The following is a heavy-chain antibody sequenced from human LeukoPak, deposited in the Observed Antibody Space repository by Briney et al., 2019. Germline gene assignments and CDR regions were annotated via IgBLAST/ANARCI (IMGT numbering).Heavy chain of an antibody. CDR3: ARAGYDILTGIDY. J-gene: IGHJ4*02. Sequence: PGGSLRLSCAASGFTLSSYGMSWVRQAPGKGLEWVANIKQDGSEKYYVDSVKGRFTISRDNAKNSLYLQMNSLRAEDTAVYYCARAGYDILTGIDYWGQGTLVTVSS. CDR1: GFTLSSYG. V-gene: IGHV3-7*03. CDR2: IKQDGSEK. D-gene: IGHD3-9*01.